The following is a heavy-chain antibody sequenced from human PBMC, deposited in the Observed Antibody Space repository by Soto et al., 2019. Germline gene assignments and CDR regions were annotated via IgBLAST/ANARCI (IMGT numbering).Heavy chain of an antibody. CDR2: IHYSGTT. V-gene: IGHV4-28*03. J-gene: IGHJ3*01. D-gene: IGHD2-15*01. CDR3: ARGGGNGDAFDV. Sequence: QVQLQESGPRLVKPSDTLSLTCAVSGYSISSMNWWGWIRQPPGKGLEWIGYIHYSGTTYDNPSLNSRVTMSVDTSKNKFTLKLSSVTAVDTALYYCARGGGNGDAFDVWGQGTLVTVSS. CDR1: GYSISSMNW.